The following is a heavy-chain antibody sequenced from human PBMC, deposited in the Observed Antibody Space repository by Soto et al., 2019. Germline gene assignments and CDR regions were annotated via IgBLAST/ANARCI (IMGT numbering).Heavy chain of an antibody. J-gene: IGHJ4*02. D-gene: IGHD5-18*01. Sequence: QVQLVQSGAEVKKPGSSVKVSCKASGGTFSSYAISWVRQAPGQGLEWMGGIVPFFGTANYAKTFQGRVTITADESTSTAYMELSSLRSEDTAVYYCARSRYGYSYFDYWGQGTLVTVSS. CDR1: GGTFSSYA. V-gene: IGHV1-69*12. CDR3: ARSRYGYSYFDY. CDR2: IVPFFGTA.